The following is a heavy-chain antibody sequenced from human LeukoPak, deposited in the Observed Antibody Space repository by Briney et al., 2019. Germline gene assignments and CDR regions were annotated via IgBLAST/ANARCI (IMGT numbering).Heavy chain of an antibody. CDR3: ARVLFSDSSGYYGIDY. J-gene: IGHJ4*02. D-gene: IGHD3-22*01. V-gene: IGHV4-34*01. CDR1: GGSFSGYY. Sequence: SGTLSLTCAVYGGSFSGYYWSWIRQPPGKGLEWIGEINHNGSTNYNPSLKSRVTISVDTSKTQFSLKLSSVTAADTAVYYCARVLFSDSSGYYGIDYWGQGTLVTVSS. CDR2: INHNGST.